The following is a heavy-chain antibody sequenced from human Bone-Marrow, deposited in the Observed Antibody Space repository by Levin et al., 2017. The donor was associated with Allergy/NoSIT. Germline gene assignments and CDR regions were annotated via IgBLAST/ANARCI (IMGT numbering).Heavy chain of an antibody. V-gene: IGHV3-73*01. J-gene: IGHJ3*02. Sequence: GGSLRLSCAASGFAFSGSAMHWVRQASGKGLEWVGRVRSKANSYTTAYAASVKGRFTISRDDSKTTAYLQMESLKTEDTAVYYCTRLSGWDAFDIWGQGTLVTVSA. CDR3: TRLSGWDAFDI. D-gene: IGHD3-10*01. CDR2: VRSKANSYTT. CDR1: GFAFSGSA.